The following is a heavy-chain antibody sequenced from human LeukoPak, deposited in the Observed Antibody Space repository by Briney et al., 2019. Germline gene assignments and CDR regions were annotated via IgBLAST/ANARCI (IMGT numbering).Heavy chain of an antibody. CDR2: VWYDGTNK. Sequence: GSSLRLSCAASGFTFSNHGMHWVRQAPGKGLEWVTLVWYDGTNKKHADSVKGRFTISRDNSKNTLYLQMNSLRAEDTAVYYCARETVLGSNYYYYGMDVWGQGTTVTVSS. V-gene: IGHV3-33*01. J-gene: IGHJ6*02. D-gene: IGHD3-16*01. CDR3: ARETVLGSNYYYYGMDV. CDR1: GFTFSNHG.